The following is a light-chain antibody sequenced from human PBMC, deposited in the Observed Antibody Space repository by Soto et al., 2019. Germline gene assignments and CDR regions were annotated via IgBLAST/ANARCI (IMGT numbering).Light chain of an antibody. CDR2: AAS. CDR3: QKYNSAPSWT. J-gene: IGKJ1*01. CDR1: QGISNY. V-gene: IGKV1-27*01. Sequence: DIQMTQSPSSLSASVGDRVTITCRASQGISNYLAWYQQKPGKVPKLLIYAASTLQSGVPSRFSGGGSGTDFTLTISSLQPEDVATYYCQKYNSAPSWTFGQGTKVDIK.